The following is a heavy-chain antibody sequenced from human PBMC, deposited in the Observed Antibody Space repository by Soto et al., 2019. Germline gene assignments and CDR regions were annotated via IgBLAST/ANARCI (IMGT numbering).Heavy chain of an antibody. CDR3: ARDGGGGTPDY. CDR2: INPNSGGT. V-gene: IGHV1-2*04. J-gene: IGHJ4*02. D-gene: IGHD2-21*01. CDR1: GYTFTGYY. Sequence: QVQLVQSGAEVKKPGASVKVSCKASGYTFTGYYMHWVRQAPGQGLEWMGWINPNSGGTNYAQKFQGWVTMXXXXXXXXXXXXXSRLRSDDTAVYYCARDGGGGTPDYWGQGTLVTVSS.